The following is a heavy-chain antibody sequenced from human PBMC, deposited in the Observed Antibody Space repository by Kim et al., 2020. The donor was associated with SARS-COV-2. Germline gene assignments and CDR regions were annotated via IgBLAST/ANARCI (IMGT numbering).Heavy chain of an antibody. Sequence: ADSVKGRFTISRDNSKNTLYLQMNSLRAEDTVVYYCASAYGSGSYFDSDYWGQGTLVTVSS. CDR3: ASAYGSGSYFDSDY. J-gene: IGHJ4*02. V-gene: IGHV3-53*01. D-gene: IGHD3-10*01.